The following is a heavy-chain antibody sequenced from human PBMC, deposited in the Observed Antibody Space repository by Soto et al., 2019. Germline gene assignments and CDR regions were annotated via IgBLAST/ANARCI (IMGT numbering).Heavy chain of an antibody. Sequence: NPSETLSLTCTVSGGSISGHYWSWIRQPPGKGLEWIGYIYYSGSSNYNPSLKSRVTISLDSSKNQFSLNLSSVTAADTAVYYCARTISGYYFDYWGQGTLVTVSS. D-gene: IGHD3-22*01. V-gene: IGHV4-59*11. CDR1: GGSISGHY. CDR3: ARTISGYYFDY. CDR2: IYYSGSS. J-gene: IGHJ4*02.